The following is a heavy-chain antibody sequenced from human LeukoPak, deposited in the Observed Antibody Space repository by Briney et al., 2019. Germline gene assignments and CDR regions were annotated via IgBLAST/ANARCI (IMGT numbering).Heavy chain of an antibody. CDR2: ISYAGST. V-gene: IGHV4-39*01. CDR3: VRSNTWTHLRFDI. CDR1: GGSISGGGYD. Sequence: SETLSLTCTVSGGSISGGGYDWGCIRQPPGKGLEWIGSISYAGSTYHNPSLKSRVTMSVDTSENQFSLKLGSVTAADTAVYYCVRSNTWTHLRFDIWGQGTMVTVPS. D-gene: IGHD3/OR15-3a*01. J-gene: IGHJ3*02.